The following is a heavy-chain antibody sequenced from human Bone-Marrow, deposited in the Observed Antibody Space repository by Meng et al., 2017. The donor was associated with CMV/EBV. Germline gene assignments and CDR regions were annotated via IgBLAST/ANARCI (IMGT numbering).Heavy chain of an antibody. Sequence: GGSLRLSCKASGFIFSDYWMNWVRQVPGKGLEWVGFIRSETYGATTEYAASVKGRCTISRDDSKSIAYLQMNSLKIEDTALYYCTRDLMDVWGQGTTVTVSS. CDR2: IRSETYGATT. CDR3: TRDLMDV. V-gene: IGHV3-49*04. J-gene: IGHJ6*02. CDR1: GFIFSDYW.